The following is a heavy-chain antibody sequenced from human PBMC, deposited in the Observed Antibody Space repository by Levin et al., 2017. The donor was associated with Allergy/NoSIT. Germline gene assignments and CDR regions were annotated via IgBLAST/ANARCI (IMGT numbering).Heavy chain of an antibody. V-gene: IGHV3-23*01. D-gene: IGHD1-26*01. CDR1: GFTFSSYA. CDR3: ARGWNSISYYSTH. CDR2: ISGSGDGR. J-gene: IGHJ4*02. Sequence: GGSLRLSCAASGFTFSSYAMTWVRQAPGKGLEWVSAISGSGDGRYYADSVKGRFTISRDNSKNTLYLQMNSLRAEDTAVYYCARGWNSISYYSTHWGQGTLVTVSS.